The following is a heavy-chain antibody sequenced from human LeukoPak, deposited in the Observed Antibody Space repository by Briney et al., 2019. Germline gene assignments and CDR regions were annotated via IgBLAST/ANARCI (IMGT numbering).Heavy chain of an antibody. CDR2: INTDGRTT. D-gene: IGHD6-19*01. V-gene: IGHV3-74*01. CDR3: ARDQWQRGYYYYGMDV. CDR1: GFTFSSYW. Sequence: GGSLRLSCAASGFTFSSYWMHWVRQAPGKGLVWVSRINTDGRTTTYADSVKGRFTISRDNAKNTLYLQMNSLRAEDTAVYYCARDQWQRGYYYYGMDVWGQGTTVTVSS. J-gene: IGHJ6*02.